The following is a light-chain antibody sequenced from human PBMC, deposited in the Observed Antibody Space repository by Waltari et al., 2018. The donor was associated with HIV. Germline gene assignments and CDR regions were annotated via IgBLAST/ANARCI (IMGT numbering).Light chain of an antibody. J-gene: IGKJ4*01. CDR1: QNVNIK. CDR3: QQYDTWPLT. Sequence: ETVMTQSPATLSVSPGERATLSCRASQNVNIKLAWYQHKPGQAPRLLIHAASTRATGIPASFSGSGSGTEFTLTISSLQSEDVAVYYCQQYDTWPLTVGGGTKVEI. V-gene: IGKV3D-15*01. CDR2: AAS.